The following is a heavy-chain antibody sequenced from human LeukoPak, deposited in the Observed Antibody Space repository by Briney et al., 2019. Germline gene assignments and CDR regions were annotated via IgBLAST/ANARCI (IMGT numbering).Heavy chain of an antibody. CDR1: GYTFASYG. D-gene: IGHD2-15*01. V-gene: IGHV1-18*01. CDR3: ASISGYSSGGSCHGPHYYFDY. CDR2: ISAYNGNT. Sequence: ASVKVSCKASGYTFASYGISWVRQAPGQGLEWMGWISAYNGNTNYAQKLQGRVTMTTDTSTSTAYMELRSLRSDDTAVYYCASISGYSSGGSCHGPHYYFDYWGQGTLVTVSS. J-gene: IGHJ4*02.